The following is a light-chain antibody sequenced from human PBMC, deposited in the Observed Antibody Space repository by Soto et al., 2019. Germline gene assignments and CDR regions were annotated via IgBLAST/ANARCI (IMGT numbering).Light chain of an antibody. V-gene: IGKV3-11*01. CDR1: QSVSSY. CDR2: DAS. J-gene: IGKJ4*01. Sequence: EIVLTQSPATLSLSPGDRATLSCRASQSVSSYLAWYQQQPGQAPRLLIYDASNSATGIPARFSGSGSGTDFTLTISRLEPEDFAVYYCQQRSNWPPALTFGGGTKVEIK. CDR3: QQRSNWPPALT.